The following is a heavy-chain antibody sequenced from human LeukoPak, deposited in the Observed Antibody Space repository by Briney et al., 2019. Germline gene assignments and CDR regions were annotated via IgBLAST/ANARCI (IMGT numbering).Heavy chain of an antibody. V-gene: IGHV1-2*02. CDR1: GYTFTSYY. CDR2: INPNSGGT. CDR3: ARDQSYGSGSYPVY. D-gene: IGHD3-10*01. Sequence: RASVKVSCKASGYTFTSYYMHWVRQAPGQGLEWMGWINPNSGGTNYAQKGRVTMTRDTSISTAYMEMRRLRSDDTAVYYCARDQSYGSGSYPVYWGQGTLVTVSS. J-gene: IGHJ4*02.